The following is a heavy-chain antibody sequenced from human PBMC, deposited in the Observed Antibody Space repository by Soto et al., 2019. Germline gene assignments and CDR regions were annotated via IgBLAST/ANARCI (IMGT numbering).Heavy chain of an antibody. CDR2: INHSGST. J-gene: IGHJ4*02. CDR1: GGCFSGYY. CDR3: ARGTYYYDSSGYKPADY. V-gene: IGHV4-34*01. Sequence: SETLSLTCAVYGGCFSGYYWSWIRQPPGKGLEWIGEINHSGSTNYNPSLKSRVTISVDTSKNQFSLKLSSVTAADTAVYYCARGTYYYDSSGYKPADYWGQGTLVTVSS. D-gene: IGHD3-22*01.